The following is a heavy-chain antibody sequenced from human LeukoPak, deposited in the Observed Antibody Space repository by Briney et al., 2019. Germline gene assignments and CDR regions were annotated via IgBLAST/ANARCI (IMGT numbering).Heavy chain of an antibody. CDR2: INPNGGGT. CDR3: AASRYCTAGSCTPLDF. V-gene: IGHV1-2*02. Sequence: ASVKVSCKASGYTFSAYYIHWVRLAPGQGLEWMAWINPNGGGTNYAQWFQGRVTLTRDTSISTVYMELKSLRSDDTAVYYCAASRYCTAGSCTPLDFWGQGILVTVSS. D-gene: IGHD2-15*01. J-gene: IGHJ4*02. CDR1: GYTFSAYY.